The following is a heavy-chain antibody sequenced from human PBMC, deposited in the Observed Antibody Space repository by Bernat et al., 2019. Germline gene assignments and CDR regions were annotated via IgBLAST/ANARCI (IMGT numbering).Heavy chain of an antibody. V-gene: IGHV3-53*01. D-gene: IGHD6-6*01. CDR1: GFTVSSHY. CDR2: IYSGGST. J-gene: IGHJ6*02. Sequence: EVQLVESGGGLIQPGGSLRLSCAASGFTVSSHYMSWVRQAPGKGLEWVSVIYSGGSTYYADSVKGRFTISRDNSKNTLYLQMNSLRAEDTAVYYCARAVQSLYYYYGMDVWGQGTTVTVSS. CDR3: ARAVQSLYYYYGMDV.